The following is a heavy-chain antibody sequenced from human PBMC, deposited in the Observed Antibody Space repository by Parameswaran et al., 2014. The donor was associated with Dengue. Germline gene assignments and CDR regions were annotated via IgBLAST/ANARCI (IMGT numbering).Heavy chain of an antibody. V-gene: IGHV3-53*01. CDR2: IYSGGST. J-gene: IGHJ4*02. Sequence: QAGSRLKISCAASGFTVSSNYMSWVRQAPGKGLEWVSVIYSGGSTYYADSVKGRFTISRDNSKNTLYLQMNSLRAEDTAVYYCARENPVPFGRQGYYFDYWGQGTPVTVSS. D-gene: IGHD3-3*01. CDR3: ARENPVPFGRQGYYFDY. CDR1: GFTVSSNY.